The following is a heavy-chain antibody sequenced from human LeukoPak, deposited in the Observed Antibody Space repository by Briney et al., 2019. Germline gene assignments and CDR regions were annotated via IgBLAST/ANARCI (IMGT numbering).Heavy chain of an antibody. CDR3: AKDDSADAATADFDY. J-gene: IGHJ4*02. CDR2: ICSSGGST. Sequence: GGSLRLSCSASGFTFDSYAMNCVRQAPGGGLEWVSAICSSGGSTYYAASVKGRFTISRDNSKNTLYLQMNSLRAEDTAVYYCAKDDSADAATADFDYWGQGTLVTVSS. D-gene: IGHD6-13*01. CDR1: GFTFDSYA. V-gene: IGHV3-23*01.